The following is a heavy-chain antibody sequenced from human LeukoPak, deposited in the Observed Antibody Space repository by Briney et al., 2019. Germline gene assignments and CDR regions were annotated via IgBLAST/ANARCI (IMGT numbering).Heavy chain of an antibody. CDR2: IIPIFGTA. CDR3: ARLATSGYSGYDTAMYYFDY. J-gene: IGHJ4*02. Sequence: SVKVSCKASGYTFTSYAISWVRQAPGQGLEWMGGIIPIFGTANYAQKFQGRVTITADESTSTAYMELSSLRSEDTAVYYCARLATSGYSGYDTAMYYFDYWGQGTLVTVSS. V-gene: IGHV1-69*13. CDR1: GYTFTSYA. D-gene: IGHD5-12*01.